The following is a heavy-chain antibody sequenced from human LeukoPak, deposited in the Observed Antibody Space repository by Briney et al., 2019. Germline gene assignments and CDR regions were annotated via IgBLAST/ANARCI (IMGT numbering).Heavy chain of an antibody. CDR1: GFIFSSYW. CDR2: IKADGSEK. CDR3: ARHKSSFPDDAFDL. J-gene: IGHJ3*01. Sequence: GGSLRLSCAASGFIFSSYWMSWVRQAPGKGLEWVANIKADGSEKYYVDSLRGRFTISRDNAKNSLFLQMNSLRGEDTSVYYCARHKSSFPDDAFDLWGQGTMVTVSS. D-gene: IGHD1-26*01. V-gene: IGHV3-7*01.